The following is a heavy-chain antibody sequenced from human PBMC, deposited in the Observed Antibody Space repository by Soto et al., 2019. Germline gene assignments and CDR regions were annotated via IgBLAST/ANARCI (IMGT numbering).Heavy chain of an antibody. D-gene: IGHD3-22*01. Sequence: QVQLVQSGAEVKKPGSSVKVSCKASGGTCSSYAISWVRQAPGQGLECMGGLIPIFGTANYAQKFQGRVTITADESTSTAYMELSSLRSEYTAVYYCAMSPLTYYYASSGYDYDGAFDLWGQGKMVTVSS. CDR2: LIPIFGTA. CDR3: AMSPLTYYYASSGYDYDGAFDL. V-gene: IGHV1-69*01. J-gene: IGHJ3*01. CDR1: GGTCSSYA.